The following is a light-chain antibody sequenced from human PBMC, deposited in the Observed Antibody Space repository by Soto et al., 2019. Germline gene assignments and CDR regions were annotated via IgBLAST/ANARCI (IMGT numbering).Light chain of an antibody. J-gene: IGKJ4*01. CDR3: QQYNNWPVT. CDR1: QSVSSN. Sequence: IVLTQSPGTLSLSPGERATLSCRAGQSVSSNYLAWYQQKPGQPPRLLIYGASTRAAGVPARFSGSGSGTEFTLTISSLQSEDSAVYYCQQYNNWPVTFGGGTKVDIK. V-gene: IGKV3-15*01. CDR2: GAS.